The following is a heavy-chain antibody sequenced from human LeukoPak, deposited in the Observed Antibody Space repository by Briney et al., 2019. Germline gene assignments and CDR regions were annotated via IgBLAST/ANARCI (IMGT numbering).Heavy chain of an antibody. V-gene: IGHV3-30*02. D-gene: IGHD3-3*01. CDR1: GFTFSSYG. CDR2: IRYDGSNK. CDR3: AKDLRFLEWGPVDY. Sequence: GGSLRLSCAASGFTFSSYGMHWVRQAPGKGLEWVAFIRYDGSNKYYADSVKGRFTISRDNSENTLYLQMNSLRAEDTAVYYCAKDLRFLEWGPVDYWGQGTLVTVSS. J-gene: IGHJ4*02.